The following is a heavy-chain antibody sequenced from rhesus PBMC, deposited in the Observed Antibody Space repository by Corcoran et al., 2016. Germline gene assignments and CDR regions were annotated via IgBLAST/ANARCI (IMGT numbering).Heavy chain of an antibody. D-gene: IGHD1-44*01. V-gene: IGHV3S5*01. Sequence: VQLVESGGGLVQPGGSLRLSCAASGFTFLNFGRSWVRQDPGKGVEWFSYISNHYGTTYYAESLKGRFTISRDNSKNTLFLEVNNLRVEDTAVYYCAKDLQLLYWGQGVLVTVSS. CDR2: ISNHYGTT. CDR1: GFTFLNFG. J-gene: IGHJ4*01. CDR3: AKDLQLLY.